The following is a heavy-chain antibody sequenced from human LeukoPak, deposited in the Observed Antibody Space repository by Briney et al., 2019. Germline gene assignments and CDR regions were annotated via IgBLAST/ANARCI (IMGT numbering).Heavy chain of an antibody. V-gene: IGHV4-59*12. CDR2: INYSGST. CDR3: ARENPCSSTSCPYYYYYMDV. CDR1: GGSISSYY. D-gene: IGHD2-2*01. J-gene: IGHJ6*03. Sequence: SETLSLTCTVSGGSISSYYWSWIRQPPGKGLEWIGYINYSGSTNYNPSLKSRVTISVDTSKNQFSLKLSSVTAADTAVYYCARENPCSSTSCPYYYYYMDVWGKGTTVTVSS.